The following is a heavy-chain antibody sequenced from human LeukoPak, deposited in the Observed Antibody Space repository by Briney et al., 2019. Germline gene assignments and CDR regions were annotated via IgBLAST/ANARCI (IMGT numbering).Heavy chain of an antibody. CDR3: ARLPHNIHIVGATATY. CDR2: ISGSGGST. CDR1: GFTVSDNY. J-gene: IGHJ4*02. Sequence: PGGSLSLSCAPSGFTVSDNYMSWVRQSPGKGLEWVSSISGSGGSTYYADSVKGRFTISRDNSKNTLYLQMNSLRAEDTAVYYCARLPHNIHIVGATATYWGQGTLVTVSS. V-gene: IGHV3-23*01. D-gene: IGHD1-26*01.